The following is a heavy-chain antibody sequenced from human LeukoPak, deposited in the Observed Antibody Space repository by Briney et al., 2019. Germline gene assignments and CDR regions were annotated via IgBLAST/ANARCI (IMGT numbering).Heavy chain of an antibody. CDR3: ARDLLPFSSIANGMDV. V-gene: IGHV3-66*01. J-gene: IGHJ6*02. CDR2: IYSGGKT. D-gene: IGHD2/OR15-2a*01. CDR1: GFTVGSNC. Sequence: PGGSLRLSCAASGFTVGSNCMNWVRQAPGKGLEWVSVIYSGGKTYYADSVKGRFTISRDNSRNTLYLQMNSLRAEDTAVYYCARDLLPFSSIANGMDVWGQGTTVTVSS.